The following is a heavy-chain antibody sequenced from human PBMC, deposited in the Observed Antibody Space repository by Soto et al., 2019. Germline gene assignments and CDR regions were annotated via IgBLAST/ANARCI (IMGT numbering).Heavy chain of an antibody. Sequence: SETLSLTCTVSGGSISSGGYYWSWIRQHPGKGLEWIGYIYYSGSTYYNPSLKSRVTISVDTSKNQFSLKLSSVTAADTAVYYCARVSSSWYEGAYYYGMDVWGQGTTVTVSS. CDR1: GGSISSGGYY. CDR3: ARVSSSWYEGAYYYGMDV. J-gene: IGHJ6*02. CDR2: IYYSGST. D-gene: IGHD6-13*01. V-gene: IGHV4-31*03.